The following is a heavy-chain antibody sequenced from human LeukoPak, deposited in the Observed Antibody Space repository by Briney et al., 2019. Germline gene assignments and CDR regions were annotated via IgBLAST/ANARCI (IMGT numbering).Heavy chain of an antibody. V-gene: IGHV3-7*01. D-gene: IGHD2-2*01. J-gene: IGHJ4*02. Sequence: PGGSLRLSCAASRFTLSTYWMSCVRQAPGKGLEWVANIKQDGSDKFYVDSVKGRFTISRDNAKNSMYLQMNSLRAEDTAIYYCAGVLPVASRDYWGQGTLVTVSS. CDR2: IKQDGSDK. CDR3: AGVLPVASRDY. CDR1: RFTLSTYW.